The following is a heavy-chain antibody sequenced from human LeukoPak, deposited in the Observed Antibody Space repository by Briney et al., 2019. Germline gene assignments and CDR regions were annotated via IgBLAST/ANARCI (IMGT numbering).Heavy chain of an antibody. D-gene: IGHD6-19*01. Sequence: SGGSLRLSCAASGFTFSSYSMNWVRQAPGKGLEWVSYISSSSSTIYYADSVRGRFTISRDNAKNSLYLQMNSLRAEDTAVYYCARDQWTSLAFDIWGQGTMVTVSS. J-gene: IGHJ3*02. V-gene: IGHV3-48*01. CDR1: GFTFSSYS. CDR2: ISSSSSTI. CDR3: ARDQWTSLAFDI.